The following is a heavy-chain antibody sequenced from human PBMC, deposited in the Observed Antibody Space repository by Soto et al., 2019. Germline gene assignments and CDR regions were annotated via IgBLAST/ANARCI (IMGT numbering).Heavy chain of an antibody. D-gene: IGHD5-18*01. CDR1: GYTFTSYG. CDR3: ARDKAMAQFDY. V-gene: IGHV1-18*01. CDR2: INAYNGNT. J-gene: IGHJ4*02. Sequence: QVQLVQSGAEVKKPGASVKVSCKASGYTFTSYGISWVRQAPGQGLEWMGWINAYNGNTKYAQKLQXRVTMTTDTSTSTAYVELRRLKSDDTPAYYCARDKAMAQFDYWGQGTLVTVSS.